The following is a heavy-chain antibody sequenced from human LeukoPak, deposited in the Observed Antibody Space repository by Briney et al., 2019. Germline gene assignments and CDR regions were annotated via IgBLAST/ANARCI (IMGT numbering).Heavy chain of an antibody. CDR2: ITPSGDST. CDR3: AREGFHGRELFPTFDY. V-gene: IGHV1-46*01. J-gene: IGHJ4*02. D-gene: IGHD3-10*01. Sequence: ASVKVPCKASGDTFSSYYMHWVRQAPGQGLEWMGIITPSGDSTNYAQKFQGSVTMTRDTSTSTVYMELSSLRSEDTAVYYCAREGFHGRELFPTFDYWGQGTLVTVSS. CDR1: GDTFSSYY.